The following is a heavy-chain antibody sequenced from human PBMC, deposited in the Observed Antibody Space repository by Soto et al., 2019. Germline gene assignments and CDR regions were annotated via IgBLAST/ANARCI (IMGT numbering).Heavy chain of an antibody. CDR2: IIPIFGTA. CDR1: GGTFSSYA. D-gene: IGHD5-18*01. J-gene: IGHJ6*02. CDR3: ARDNGYSYGYYYYGMDV. V-gene: IGHV1-69*13. Sequence: ASVKVSCKASGGTFSSYAISWVRQAPGQGLEWMGGIIPIFGTANYAQKFQGRVTITADESTSTAYMELSSLRSEDTAVYYCARDNGYSYGYYYYGMDVWGQGTTVTVSS.